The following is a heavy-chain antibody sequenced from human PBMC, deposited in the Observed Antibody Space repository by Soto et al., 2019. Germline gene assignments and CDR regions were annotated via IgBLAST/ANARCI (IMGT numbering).Heavy chain of an antibody. Sequence: GGSLRLSCAASGFTFSSYGMHWVRQAPGKGLEWVSVIYSGGSTYYADSVKGRFTISRDNSKNTLYLQMNSLRAEDTAVYYCARDKVSSGWYRGFDYWGQGTLVTVSS. D-gene: IGHD6-19*01. CDR2: IYSGGST. V-gene: IGHV3-66*01. CDR1: GFTFSSYG. J-gene: IGHJ4*02. CDR3: ARDKVSSGWYRGFDY.